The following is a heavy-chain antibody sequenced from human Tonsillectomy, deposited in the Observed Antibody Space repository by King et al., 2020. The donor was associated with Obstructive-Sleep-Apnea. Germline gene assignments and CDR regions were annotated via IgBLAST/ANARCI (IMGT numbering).Heavy chain of an antibody. CDR2: ISGSGGST. V-gene: IGHV3-23*04. J-gene: IGHJ4*02. Sequence: EVQLVESGGGLVQPGGSLRLSCAASGFTFSSYAMSWVRQAPGKGLEWVSAISGSGGSTYYADSVKGRFTISRDNSKNTLYLQMNSLRAEDTAVYYCAKFPHSQWLFPYYFDYWGQGTLVTVSS. CDR3: AKFPHSQWLFPYYFDY. D-gene: IGHD6-19*01. CDR1: GFTFSSYA.